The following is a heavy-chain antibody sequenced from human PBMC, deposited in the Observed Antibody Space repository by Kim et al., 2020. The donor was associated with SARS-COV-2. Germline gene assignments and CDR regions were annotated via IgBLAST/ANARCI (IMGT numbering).Heavy chain of an antibody. J-gene: IGHJ3*02. V-gene: IGHV3-48*02. CDR1: GFTFSAYD. CDR2: ITKSSTTI. Sequence: PGGSLRLSCATSGFTFSAYDMNWVRRAPGKGLEWLSFITKSSTTIYYANSVKGRFTISRDNAKNSLYLQMNSLRDEDTALYYCVRDRMGGAFDIWGQGTMVTVSS. CDR3: VRDRMGGAFDI. D-gene: IGHD3-16*01.